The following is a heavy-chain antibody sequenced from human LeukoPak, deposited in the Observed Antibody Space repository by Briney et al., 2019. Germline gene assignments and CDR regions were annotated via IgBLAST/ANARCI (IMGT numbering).Heavy chain of an antibody. J-gene: IGHJ4*02. V-gene: IGHV1-46*01. D-gene: IGHD3-10*01. CDR1: GYTFTSYY. CDR2: INPSGGST. CDR3: ARDTTTMVRGVSDY. Sequence: ASVKVSCKASGYTFTSYYMHWVRQAPGQGLEWMGIINPSGGSTSYAQKFQGRVTMTTDTSTTTAYMELRSLRSDDTALYYCARDTTTMVRGVSDYWGQGTLVTVSS.